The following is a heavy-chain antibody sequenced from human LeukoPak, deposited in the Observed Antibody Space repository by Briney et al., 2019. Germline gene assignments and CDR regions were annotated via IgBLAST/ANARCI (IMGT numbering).Heavy chain of an antibody. D-gene: IGHD3-22*01. CDR2: IYYSGST. V-gene: IGHV4-39*07. Sequence: PSETLSLTCTVSGASVSTGTYYWGWIRQSPGKGLEWIGSIYYSGSTYYNPSLKSRVTISVDTSKNQFSLKLSSVTAADTAVYYCARLNGIGSGYSFPFDYWGQGTLVTVSS. CDR3: ARLNGIGSGYSFPFDY. J-gene: IGHJ4*02. CDR1: GASVSTGTYY.